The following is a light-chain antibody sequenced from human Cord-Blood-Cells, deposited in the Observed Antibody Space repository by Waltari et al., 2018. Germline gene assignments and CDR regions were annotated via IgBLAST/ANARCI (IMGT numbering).Light chain of an antibody. CDR3: YSAADNNLV. Sequence: YELTQPSSVSVSPGQTARITRSGAVLPTKNYARWFQQKPGQAPVLVIYKDSERPSGIPELFSASSSGTTVTFTISGAQVEAEADYSCYSAADNNLVFGGGTKLTVL. CDR1: VLPTKNY. CDR2: KDS. V-gene: IGLV3-27*01. J-gene: IGLJ2*01.